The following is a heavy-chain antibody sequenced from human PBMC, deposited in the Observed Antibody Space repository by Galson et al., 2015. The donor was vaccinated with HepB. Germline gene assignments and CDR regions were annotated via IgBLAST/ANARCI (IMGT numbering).Heavy chain of an antibody. V-gene: IGHV3-30*02. J-gene: IGHJ5*01. CDR3: AKGYGLFDC. CDR1: GFTFSSYG. CDR2: IRSDESQK. Sequence: SLRLSCAASGFTFSSYGMHWVRQAPGKGLQRVAFIRSDESQKFYGDSVKGRFTISRDNFKNTLNLQMNSLRAEDTVIYYCAKGYGLFDCWGQGTLVTVSS. D-gene: IGHD4-17*01.